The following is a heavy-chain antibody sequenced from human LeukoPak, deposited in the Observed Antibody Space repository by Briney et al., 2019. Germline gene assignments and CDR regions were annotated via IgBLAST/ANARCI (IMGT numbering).Heavy chain of an antibody. D-gene: IGHD3-16*02. V-gene: IGHV7-4-1*02. J-gene: IGHJ4*02. Sequence: GASVKVSCKASGYTFTTYAMNWVRQAPGQGLEWMGWINTDTGTPTYAQGFTGRFVFSLDTSVSTAYLQISSLKAEDTAVYYCARGGHDYIWGSYHYLEDYWGQGTLVSVSS. CDR2: INTDTGTP. CDR3: ARGGHDYIWGSYHYLEDY. CDR1: GYTFTTYA.